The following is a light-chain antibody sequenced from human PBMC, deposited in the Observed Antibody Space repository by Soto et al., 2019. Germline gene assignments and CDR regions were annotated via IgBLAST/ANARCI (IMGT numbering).Light chain of an antibody. J-gene: IGKJ2*01. CDR2: GAS. Sequence: EIVMTQSPATLSVSPGERATLSCRASQSVSSNLAWYQQKPGQAPRLLIYGASTRATGIPARFSGSGSGTEFTLNISSLQSEAFAVYYCQQYNNWPLYTFGQGTKLEIK. CDR3: QQYNNWPLYT. CDR1: QSVSSN. V-gene: IGKV3-15*01.